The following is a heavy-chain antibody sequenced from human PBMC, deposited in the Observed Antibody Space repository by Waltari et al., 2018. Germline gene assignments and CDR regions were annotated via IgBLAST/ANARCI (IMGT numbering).Heavy chain of an antibody. CDR1: GFNVSRKY. CDR2: IYSGDTT. J-gene: IGHJ4*02. D-gene: IGHD3-3*01. V-gene: IGHV3-66*02. Sequence: EVQLVESGGGLVQPGGSLRLSCAVSGFNVSRKYMSWVRQAPGKGLEWISVIYSGDTTYYADSVRGRFTLSRDNSKNTLFLQMDSLRVEDTAIYYCAREKPTSDDFWSGREYYFDYWGQGTLVTVSS. CDR3: AREKPTSDDFWSGREYYFDY.